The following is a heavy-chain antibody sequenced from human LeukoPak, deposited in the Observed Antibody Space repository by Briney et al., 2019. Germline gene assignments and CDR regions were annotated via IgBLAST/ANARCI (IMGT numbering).Heavy chain of an antibody. J-gene: IGHJ4*02. CDR1: GGSISSSSYY. CDR3: ARDVGLPADY. V-gene: IGHV4-61*01. Sequence: SETLSLTCTVSGGSISSSSYYWGWIRQPPGKGLEWIGYIYYSGSTNYNPSLKSRVTISVDTSKNQFSLKLSSVTAADTAVYYCARDVGLPADYWGQGTLVTVSS. CDR2: IYYSGST. D-gene: IGHD5-18*01.